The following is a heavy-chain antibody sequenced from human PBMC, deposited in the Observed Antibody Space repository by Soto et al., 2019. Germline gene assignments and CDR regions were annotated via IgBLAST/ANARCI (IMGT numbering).Heavy chain of an antibody. J-gene: IGHJ6*02. CDR3: ARGGYSSTWSNLLDRSGLDV. CDR2: IVPLFRTT. D-gene: IGHD6-13*01. CDR1: GGTFSSYA. Sequence: QVQLVQSGAEAKKPGSSVKVYCKTSGGTFSSYAISWVRQAPGQGLEWMGGIVPLFRTTNYAQKFQGRVTITADTSTYTVYMELSGPRSGDTAVYYCARGGYSSTWSNLLDRSGLDVWGQGTTVTVSS. V-gene: IGHV1-69*06.